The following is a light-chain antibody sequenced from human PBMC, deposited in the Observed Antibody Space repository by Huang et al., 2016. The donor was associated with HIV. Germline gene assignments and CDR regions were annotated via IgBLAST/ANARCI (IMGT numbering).Light chain of an antibody. Sequence: EIQMPQSPSSLSASVGDTVTITCRASQNIDIYLHWYQQRPGKAPKLLIYTASSLQTGVPSRFSGSGSGTDFTLTIDSLQPEDFATYYCLQSYSMFRTFGQGTKLDFK. CDR1: QNIDIY. CDR3: LQSYSMFRT. V-gene: IGKV1-39*01. J-gene: IGKJ2*01. CDR2: TAS.